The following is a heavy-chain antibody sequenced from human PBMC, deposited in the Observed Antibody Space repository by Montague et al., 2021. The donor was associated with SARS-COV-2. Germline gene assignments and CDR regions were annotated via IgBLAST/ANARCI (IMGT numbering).Heavy chain of an antibody. CDR1: GGSIMSSDYY. CDR2: IYYSGRT. V-gene: IGHV4-39*01. Sequence: SETLSLTCTVSGGSIMSSDYYWGWIRQAPGKGLEWIGSIYYSGRTMYALSLKTRLSMSIDKSKNQFSLRLNSVTAADTSIYYCAGHETGDPPFGDWGQGTLVTVSS. CDR3: AGHETGDPPFGD. D-gene: IGHD7-27*01. J-gene: IGHJ4*02.